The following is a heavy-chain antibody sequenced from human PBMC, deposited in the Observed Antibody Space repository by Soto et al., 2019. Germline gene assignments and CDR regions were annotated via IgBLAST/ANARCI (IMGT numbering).Heavy chain of an antibody. CDR2: ISYDGSNK. CDR1: GFTFSSYG. CDR3: AKVGVYYDSSGPFAY. J-gene: IGHJ4*02. D-gene: IGHD3-22*01. V-gene: IGHV3-30*18. Sequence: GGSLRLSCAASGFTFSSYGMHWVRQAPGKGLEWVAVISYDGSNKYYADSVKGRFTISRDNSKNTLYLQMNSLRAEDTAVYYCAKVGVYYDSSGPFAYWGQGTLVTVSS.